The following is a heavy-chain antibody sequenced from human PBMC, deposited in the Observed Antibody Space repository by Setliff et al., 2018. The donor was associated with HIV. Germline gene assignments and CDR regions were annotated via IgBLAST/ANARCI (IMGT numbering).Heavy chain of an antibody. CDR2: IYYSGST. V-gene: IGHV4-59*11. Sequence: SETLSLTCTVSGGSISSHYWSWIRQPPGKGLEWIGSIYYSGSTNYNPSLKSRVTISVDTSKNQFSLKLSSVTAADTAVYYCARAVTMVRGVITPVPFDYWGQGTRVTVSS. CDR3: ARAVTMVRGVITPVPFDY. D-gene: IGHD3-10*01. J-gene: IGHJ4*02. CDR1: GGSISSHY.